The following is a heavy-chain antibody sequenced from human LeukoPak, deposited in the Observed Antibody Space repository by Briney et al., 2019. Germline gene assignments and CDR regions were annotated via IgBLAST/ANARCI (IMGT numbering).Heavy chain of an antibody. J-gene: IGHJ1*01. CDR1: GGSISSSSYY. D-gene: IGHD5-18*01. CDR2: INHSGST. Sequence: SETLSLTCTVSGGSISSSSYYWSWIRQPPGKGLEWIGEINHSGSTNYNPSLKSRVTISVDTSKNQFSLKLSSVTAADTAVYYCARGRGRGYSYGYQYFQHWGQGTLVTVSS. V-gene: IGHV4-39*07. CDR3: ARGRGRGYSYGYQYFQH.